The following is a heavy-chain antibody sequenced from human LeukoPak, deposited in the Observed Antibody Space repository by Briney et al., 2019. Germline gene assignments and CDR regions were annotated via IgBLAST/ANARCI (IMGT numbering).Heavy chain of an antibody. Sequence: SVKVSCKASGGTFSSYAISWVRQAPGQGLEWMGGIIPIFGTANYAQKFQGRVTITADESTSTAYMELSSLRSEDTAVYYCARDAQGAAAADDAFDIWGQGTMVTVSS. V-gene: IGHV1-69*13. CDR3: ARDAQGAAAADDAFDI. CDR1: GGTFSSYA. J-gene: IGHJ3*02. D-gene: IGHD6-13*01. CDR2: IIPIFGTA.